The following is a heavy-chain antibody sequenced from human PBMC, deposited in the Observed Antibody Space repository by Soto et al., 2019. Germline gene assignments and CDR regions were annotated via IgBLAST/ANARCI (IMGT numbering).Heavy chain of an antibody. CDR1: GFTFSSYG. Sequence: GGSLRLSCAASGFTFSSYGMHWVRQAPGKGLEWVAVISYDGSNKYYADSVKGRFTISRDNSKNTLYLQMNSLRAEDTAVYYCAKDHMTWSIAAAVFDYWGQGTLVTVSS. V-gene: IGHV3-30*18. CDR2: ISYDGSNK. J-gene: IGHJ4*02. CDR3: AKDHMTWSIAAAVFDY. D-gene: IGHD6-13*01.